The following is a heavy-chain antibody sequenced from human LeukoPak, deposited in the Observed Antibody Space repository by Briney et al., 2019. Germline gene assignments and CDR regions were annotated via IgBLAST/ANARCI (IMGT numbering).Heavy chain of an antibody. J-gene: IGHJ4*02. Sequence: PSETPSLTCTASGGSISSYYWSWIRQPPGKGLEWIGFIYYGGTTNYNPSLKSRVTISVDTSKNQFSLKLSSMTAADTAVYYCARGALLWFGDRMEYYFDYWGQGTLLTVSS. V-gene: IGHV4-59*01. D-gene: IGHD3-10*01. CDR2: IYYGGTT. CDR3: ARGALLWFGDRMEYYFDY. CDR1: GGSISSYY.